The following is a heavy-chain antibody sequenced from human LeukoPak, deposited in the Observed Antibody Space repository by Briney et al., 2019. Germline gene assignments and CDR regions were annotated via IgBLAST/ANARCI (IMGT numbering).Heavy chain of an antibody. Sequence: GGSLRLSCAASGFTFSSYWMSWVRQAPGKGREWVAHTKQDGSEKYYVDSVKGRFTISRDNAKNSLYLQMNSLRADDTAVYYCARLDASGLDYWGQGTLVTVSS. CDR3: ARLDASGLDY. V-gene: IGHV3-7*01. D-gene: IGHD6-19*01. CDR2: TKQDGSEK. CDR1: GFTFSSYW. J-gene: IGHJ4*02.